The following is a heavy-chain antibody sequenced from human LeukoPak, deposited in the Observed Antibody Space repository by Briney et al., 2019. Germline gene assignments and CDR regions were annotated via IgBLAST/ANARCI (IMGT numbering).Heavy chain of an antibody. D-gene: IGHD5-18*01. Sequence: PGGSLRLSCEASGFTFGSHAMYWVRQAPGKGLEWVAGIFGSGGSPHYADSVKGRFTISRDNSRYTVYLQINSLRADDTAVYYCGKTTVGYSSGQKPAWPVDYWGQGTLVTVSS. CDR3: GKTTVGYSSGQKPAWPVDY. J-gene: IGHJ4*02. CDR1: GFTFGSHA. CDR2: IFGSGGSP. V-gene: IGHV3-23*01.